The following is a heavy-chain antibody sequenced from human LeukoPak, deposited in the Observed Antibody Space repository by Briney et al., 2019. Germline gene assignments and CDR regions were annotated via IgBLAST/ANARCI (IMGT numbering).Heavy chain of an antibody. V-gene: IGHV1-69*13. Sequence: ASVKVSCKASGGTFSSYAISWVRQAPGQGLEWMGGIIPIFGTANYAQKFQGRVTITADESTSTAYMELSSLRSEDTAVYYCARGGSGSYRVYMDVWGKGTTVTVSS. J-gene: IGHJ6*03. D-gene: IGHD3-10*01. CDR2: IIPIFGTA. CDR1: GGTFSSYA. CDR3: ARGGSGSYRVYMDV.